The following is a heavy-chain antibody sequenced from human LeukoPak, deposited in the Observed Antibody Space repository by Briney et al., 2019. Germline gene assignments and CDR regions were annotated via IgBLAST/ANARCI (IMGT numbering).Heavy chain of an antibody. J-gene: IGHJ3*02. CDR1: GYTFTSYG. V-gene: IGHV1-2*02. CDR2: INPNSGGT. CDR3: ARDRGYDAFDI. D-gene: IGHD3-10*01. Sequence: ASVKVSCKASGYTFTSYGISWVRQAPGQGLEWMGWINPNSGGTNYAQKFQGRVTMTRDTSISTAYMELSRLRSDDTAVYYCARDRGYDAFDIWGQGTMVTVSS.